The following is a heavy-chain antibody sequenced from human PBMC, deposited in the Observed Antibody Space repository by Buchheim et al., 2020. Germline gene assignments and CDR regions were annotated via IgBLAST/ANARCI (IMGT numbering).Heavy chain of an antibody. CDR3: AREYLQLELRGLNWFDP. CDR1: GYTFTTYG. V-gene: IGHV1-18*01. CDR2: ISTYNGNT. J-gene: IGHJ5*02. Sequence: QVQLVQSGAEVKKPGASVKVSCKASGYTFTTYGINWVRQAPGQGLEWMGRISTYNGNTNYAQKFQGRVTMTTDTSTSTAYMELRSLTSDDTAIYYCAREYLQLELRGLNWFDPWGQGTL. D-gene: IGHD1-1*01.